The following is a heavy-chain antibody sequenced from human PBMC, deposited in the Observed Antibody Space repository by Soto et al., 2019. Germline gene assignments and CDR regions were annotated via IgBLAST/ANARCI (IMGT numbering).Heavy chain of an antibody. Sequence: QITLKESGPTLVRPAQTLTLTCAFSGFSLTTYDMGVAWIRQPPGKALEWLALIYWDDDKRYSPSLTDRLAVSKDTSRNQVGLTITKLDPGDTATYFCAHAGDYDLLTFDHWGPGILFTVSS. CDR2: IYWDDDK. J-gene: IGHJ4*02. CDR1: GFSLTTYDMG. D-gene: IGHD4-17*01. V-gene: IGHV2-5*02. CDR3: AHAGDYDLLTFDH.